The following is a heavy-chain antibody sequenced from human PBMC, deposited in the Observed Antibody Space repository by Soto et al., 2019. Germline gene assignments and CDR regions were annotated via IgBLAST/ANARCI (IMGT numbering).Heavy chain of an antibody. D-gene: IGHD1-20*01. CDR2: IDYSGST. CDR3: AREERYNWNHFDY. CDR1: GGSISSGGYS. V-gene: IGHV4-61*08. Sequence: PSETLSLTCAVSGGSISSGGYSWSWIRQPPGKGLEWIGYIDYSGSTHYNPSLKSRVTISVDTSKNQFSLRLSSVTAADTAVYYCAREERYNWNHFDYWGQGTLVTVSS. J-gene: IGHJ4*02.